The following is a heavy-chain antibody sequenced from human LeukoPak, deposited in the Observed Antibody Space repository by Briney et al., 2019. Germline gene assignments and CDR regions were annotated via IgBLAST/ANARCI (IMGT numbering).Heavy chain of an antibody. CDR2: INPNRGST. CDR1: GYTFTSYY. V-gene: IGHV1-46*01. J-gene: IGHJ4*02. CDR3: ATGGHVRVYDSSAYYGHY. Sequence: ASVMVSCKASGYTFTSYYMYWVRQAPGQGLEWMGIINPNRGSTSYAQKFQGRVTMTRDMSTSTVYMELSSLRSEDTAVYYCATGGHVRVYDSSAYYGHYWGQGTLVTVSS. D-gene: IGHD3-22*01.